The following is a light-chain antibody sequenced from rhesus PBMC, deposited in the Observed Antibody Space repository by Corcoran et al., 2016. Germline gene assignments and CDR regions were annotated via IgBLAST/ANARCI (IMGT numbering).Light chain of an antibody. CDR1: DSGKEV. J-gene: IGLJ1*01. CDR3: QVGDGSGYHHL. CDR2: YDN. Sequence: SYDLTQAPSVSVSPGQTARITCGGDDSGKEVVNWYQQKPPQAPILVIYYDNERPSGIPERFSGSRSGNTATLTISGVEAGDEADDYFQVGDGSGYHHLFATGTRRTVL. V-gene: IGLV3-44*01.